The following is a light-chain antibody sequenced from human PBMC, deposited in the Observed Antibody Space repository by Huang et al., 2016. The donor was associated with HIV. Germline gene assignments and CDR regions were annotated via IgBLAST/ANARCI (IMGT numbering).Light chain of an antibody. V-gene: IGKV3-15*01. Sequence: EIVMTQSPATLSASPGERATLSCRASQSVSSNLAWYQQKPGQAPRLLIYGASTRATGIPARFSGSGSGTDFTLTISSLQSEDFAVYYCQQNNNWPPLFTFGPGTKEDIK. CDR2: GAS. J-gene: IGKJ3*01. CDR3: QQNNNWPPLFT. CDR1: QSVSSN.